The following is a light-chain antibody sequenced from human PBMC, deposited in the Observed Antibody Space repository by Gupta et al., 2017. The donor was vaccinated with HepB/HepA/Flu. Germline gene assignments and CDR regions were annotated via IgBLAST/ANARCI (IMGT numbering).Light chain of an antibody. V-gene: IGKV1-39*01. Sequence: DIEMTQSPSSLSASVGDRVTITCRASQSISSYLNWYQQKPEQAPKLLIYAASSLQSGVPSRFSGSGSGTDFTLTISSLQPEDVATYYCQQSYSTPLTFGPGTKVDIK. CDR3: QQSYSTPLT. J-gene: IGKJ3*01. CDR2: AAS. CDR1: QSISSY.